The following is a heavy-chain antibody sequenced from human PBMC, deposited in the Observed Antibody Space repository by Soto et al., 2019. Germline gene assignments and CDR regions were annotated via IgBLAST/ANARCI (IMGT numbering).Heavy chain of an antibody. CDR1: GYTFTSYG. J-gene: IGHJ4*02. Sequence: ASVKVSCKASGYTFTSYGIGWVRQAPGQGLEWMGRIIPILGIANYAQKFQGRVTITADKSTSTAYMELSSLRSEDTAVYYCARDAPRNYYDSSGYFLWGQGTLVTVSS. CDR2: IIPILGIA. V-gene: IGHV1-69*04. CDR3: ARDAPRNYYDSSGYFL. D-gene: IGHD3-22*01.